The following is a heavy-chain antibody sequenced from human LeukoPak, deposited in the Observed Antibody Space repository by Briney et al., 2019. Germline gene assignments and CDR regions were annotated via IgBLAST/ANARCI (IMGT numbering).Heavy chain of an antibody. D-gene: IGHD3-10*01. Sequence: ASVKVSCKASGYTFTSYYMHWVRQAPGQGLEWMGIINPSGGGTSYAQKFQGRVTMTRDTSTSTVYMELSSLRSEDTAVYYCARDPYYYGSGRPFDYWGQGTLVTVSS. CDR1: GYTFTSYY. CDR2: INPSGGGT. V-gene: IGHV1-46*01. J-gene: IGHJ4*02. CDR3: ARDPYYYGSGRPFDY.